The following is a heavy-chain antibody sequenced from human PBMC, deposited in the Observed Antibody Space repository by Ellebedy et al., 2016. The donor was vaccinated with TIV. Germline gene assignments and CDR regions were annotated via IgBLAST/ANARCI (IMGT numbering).Heavy chain of an antibody. D-gene: IGHD1-26*01. J-gene: IGHJ4*02. CDR1: GYTFTSYD. Sequence: AASVKVSCKASGYTFTSYDINWVRQATGQGLEWMGWMNPNSGNTGYAQKFQGRVTMTRNTSISTAYMELSSLRSEDTAVYYCAAGLKWELLPRGDYWGQGTLVTVSS. CDR3: AAGLKWELLPRGDY. CDR2: MNPNSGNT. V-gene: IGHV1-8*01.